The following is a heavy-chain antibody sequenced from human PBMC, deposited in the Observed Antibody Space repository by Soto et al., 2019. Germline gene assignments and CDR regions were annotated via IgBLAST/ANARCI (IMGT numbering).Heavy chain of an antibody. D-gene: IGHD3-22*01. CDR2: ISSSGSTI. J-gene: IGHJ4*02. Sequence: GGSLRLSCAASGFTFSSYEMNWVRQAPGKGLEWVSYISSSGSTIYYADSVKGRFTISRDNTKNSLYLQMNSLRAEDTAVYYCARVSPDSSGYYYYFDYWGQGTLVTVSS. CDR1: GFTFSSYE. CDR3: ARVSPDSSGYYYYFDY. V-gene: IGHV3-48*03.